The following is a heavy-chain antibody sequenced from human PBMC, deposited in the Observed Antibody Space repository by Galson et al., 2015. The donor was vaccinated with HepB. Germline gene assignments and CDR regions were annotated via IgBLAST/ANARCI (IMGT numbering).Heavy chain of an antibody. CDR3: ARVGGGHDYGDYRFDY. CDR1: GGTFSSYA. CDR2: IIPIFGTA. D-gene: IGHD4-17*01. V-gene: IGHV1-69*13. J-gene: IGHJ4*02. Sequence: SVKVSCKASGGTFSSYAISWVRQAPGQGLEWMGGIIPIFGTANYAQKFQGRVTITADESTSTAYMELSSLRSEDTAVYYCARVGGGHDYGDYRFDYWGQGTLVTVSS.